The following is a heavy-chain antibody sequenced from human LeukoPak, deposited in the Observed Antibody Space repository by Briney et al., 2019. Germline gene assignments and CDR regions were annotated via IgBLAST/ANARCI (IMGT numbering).Heavy chain of an antibody. Sequence: ASVKVSCKASGYTFTSYGISWVRQAPGQGLEWMGWISAYNGNTNYAQKLQGRVTMTTDTSTSTAYMELRSLRSDDTAVYYCARDPPSDIVVVPAAPGGYWGQGTLVTVSS. D-gene: IGHD2-2*01. CDR3: ARDPPSDIVVVPAAPGGY. V-gene: IGHV1-18*01. CDR2: ISAYNGNT. CDR1: GYTFTSYG. J-gene: IGHJ4*02.